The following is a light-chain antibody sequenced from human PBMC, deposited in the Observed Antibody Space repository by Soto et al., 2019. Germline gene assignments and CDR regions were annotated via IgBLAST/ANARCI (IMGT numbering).Light chain of an antibody. J-gene: IGKJ4*01. CDR3: QQRSNWPPVT. V-gene: IGKV3-11*01. CDR1: QNIRSS. Sequence: ELVMTQSPASLSASPGERVTLSCRASQNIRSSLAWYQQRPGQAPRLLIYDASTRATGIPPRFSGSGSGTDFTLAISSLEPEDFAVYYCQQRSNWPPVTFGGGTKVDI. CDR2: DAS.